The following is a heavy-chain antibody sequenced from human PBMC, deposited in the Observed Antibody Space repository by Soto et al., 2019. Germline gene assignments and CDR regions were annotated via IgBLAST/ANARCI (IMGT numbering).Heavy chain of an antibody. Sequence: SETLSLTCNVSGGSIYTYYWDWIRQPPGKGLEWIGAMYYTGNKNYNPSLESRVTMSVDTSKNQFSLKLSSVTPTDTAVYYCARRSSSSLGSLFDPWGRGILVTVSS. CDR3: ARRSSSSLGSLFDP. J-gene: IGHJ5*02. CDR2: MYYTGNK. V-gene: IGHV4-39*01. D-gene: IGHD6-6*01. CDR1: GGSIYTYY.